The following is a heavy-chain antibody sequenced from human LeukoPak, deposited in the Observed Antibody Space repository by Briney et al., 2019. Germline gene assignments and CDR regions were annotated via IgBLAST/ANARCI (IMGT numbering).Heavy chain of an antibody. CDR2: INSDGSST. V-gene: IGHV3-74*01. CDR1: GFTFSNYW. CDR3: ARDGYCSSTSCYYFDY. D-gene: IGHD2-2*01. Sequence: GGSLRLSCAASGFTFSNYWIHWVRQAPGKGLVWVSRINSDGSSTSYADSVKGRFTISRDNAKNTLYLQMNSLRAEDTAVYYRARDGYCSSTSCYYFDYWGQGTLVTVSS. J-gene: IGHJ4*02.